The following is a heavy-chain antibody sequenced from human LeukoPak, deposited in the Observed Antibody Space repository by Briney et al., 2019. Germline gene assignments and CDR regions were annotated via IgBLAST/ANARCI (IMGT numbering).Heavy chain of an antibody. CDR2: IYTSGST. CDR3: ARAYYCSSTSCPDAFDI. V-gene: IGHV4-61*02. J-gene: IGHJ3*02. D-gene: IGHD2-2*01. Sequence: TSETLSLTCTVSGDSISSGSYSWSWIRQPAGKGLEWIGRIYTSGSTNYNPSLKSRVTISVDTSKNQFSLKLGSVTAADTAVYYCARAYYCSSTSCPDAFDIWGQGTMVTVSS. CDR1: GDSISSGSYS.